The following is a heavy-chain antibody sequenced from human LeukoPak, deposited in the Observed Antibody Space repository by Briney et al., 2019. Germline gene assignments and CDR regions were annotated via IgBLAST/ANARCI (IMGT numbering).Heavy chain of an antibody. CDR1: GFTFDDYA. CDR2: ISWNSGSI. Sequence: QTGGSLRLSCAASGFTFDDYAMHWVRQAPGKGLEWVSGISWNSGSIGYADSVKGRFTISRDNAKNSLYLRMNSLRAEDTAVYYCARGGSSSWLLDYWGQGTLVTVSS. D-gene: IGHD6-13*01. V-gene: IGHV3-9*01. CDR3: ARGGSSSWLLDY. J-gene: IGHJ4*02.